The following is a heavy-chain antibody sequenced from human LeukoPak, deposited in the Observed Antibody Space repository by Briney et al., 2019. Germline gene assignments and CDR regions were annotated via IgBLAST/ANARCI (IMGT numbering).Heavy chain of an antibody. CDR1: GFTFSSYS. V-gene: IGHV3-21*01. J-gene: IGHJ4*02. CDR3: AKVGYCSSTSCYHFDY. CDR2: ISSSSSYI. Sequence: PGGSLRLSCAASGFTFSSYSTNWVRQAPGKGLEWVSSISSSSSYIYYADSVKGRFTISRDNAKNSLYLQMNSLRAEDTAVYYCAKVGYCSSTSCYHFDYWGQGTLVTVSS. D-gene: IGHD2-2*01.